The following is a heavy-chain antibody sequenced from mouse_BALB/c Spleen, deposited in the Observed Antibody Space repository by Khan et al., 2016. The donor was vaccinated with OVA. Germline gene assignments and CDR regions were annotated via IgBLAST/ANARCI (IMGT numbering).Heavy chain of an antibody. CDR1: GFTFSTYG. V-gene: IGHV5-17*02. CDR2: ISGDSSTV. CDR3: ATACFYGYYFDY. Sequence: EVELVESGGGLVQPGGSRKLSCAASGFTFSTYGMHWVRQAPEKGLEWVAYISGDSSTVYYADTVKGRFTISRDNPKNTLFLQMTSLMSEDTARYYCATACFYGYYFDYWGTGTTLTVSS. D-gene: IGHD3-2*01. J-gene: IGHJ2*01.